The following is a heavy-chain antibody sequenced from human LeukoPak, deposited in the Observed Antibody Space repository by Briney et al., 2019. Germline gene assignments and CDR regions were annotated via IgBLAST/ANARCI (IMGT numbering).Heavy chain of an antibody. CDR3: ARYASNCYSGCAFDI. V-gene: IGHV4-61*02. D-gene: IGHD2-15*01. Sequence: SETLSLTCTVSGGSISSGSYYWSWIRQPAGKGLEWIGRIYTSGSTNYNPSHKSRVTISVDTSKNQFSLKLSSVTAADTAVYYCARYASNCYSGCAFDIWGQGTTVTVSS. CDR1: GGSISSGSYY. CDR2: IYTSGST. J-gene: IGHJ3*02.